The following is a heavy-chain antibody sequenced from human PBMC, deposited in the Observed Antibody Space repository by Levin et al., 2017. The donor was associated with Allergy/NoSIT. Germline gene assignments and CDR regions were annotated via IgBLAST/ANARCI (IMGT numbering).Heavy chain of an antibody. CDR2: INHSGST. D-gene: IGHD2-2*01. J-gene: IGHJ4*02. CDR1: GGSFSGYY. Sequence: PSETLSLTCAVYGGSFSGYYWSWIRQPPGKGLEWIGEINHSGSTNYNPSLKSRVTISVDTSKNQFSLKLSSVTAADTAVYYCARGSRSRPLLVVVPAERFDYWGQGTLVTVSS. CDR3: ARGSRSRPLLVVVPAERFDY. V-gene: IGHV4-34*01.